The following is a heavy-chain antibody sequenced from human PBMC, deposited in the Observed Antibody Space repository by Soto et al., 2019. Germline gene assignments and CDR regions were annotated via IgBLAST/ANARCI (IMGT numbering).Heavy chain of an antibody. J-gene: IGHJ4*02. Sequence: SLRLSCAASGFTFNTYWMTWVRQAPGKGLEWVAYIKQDGSQKYYVDSVKGRFTISRDNAKNSLYLQMTSLRAEDTAVYYCARDRTPEVVPVAHGYWALGTLVTVSS. V-gene: IGHV3-7*01. CDR3: ARDRTPEVVPVAHGY. CDR1: GFTFNTYW. CDR2: IKQDGSQK. D-gene: IGHD2-2*01.